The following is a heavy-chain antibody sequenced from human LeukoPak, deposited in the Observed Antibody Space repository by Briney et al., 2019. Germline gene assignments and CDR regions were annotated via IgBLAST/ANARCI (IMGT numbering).Heavy chain of an antibody. CDR1: GFTFSSYG. J-gene: IGHJ4*02. CDR3: AKERIAADPTLLFDY. CDR2: IRYDGSNK. D-gene: IGHD6-13*01. Sequence: GGSLRLSCAASGFTFSSYGMHWVRQAPGKGLEWVAFIRYDGSNKYYADSVKGRFTISRDNSKNTLYLQMNSLRAEDTAVYYCAKERIAADPTLLFDYWGQGTLVTVSS. V-gene: IGHV3-30*02.